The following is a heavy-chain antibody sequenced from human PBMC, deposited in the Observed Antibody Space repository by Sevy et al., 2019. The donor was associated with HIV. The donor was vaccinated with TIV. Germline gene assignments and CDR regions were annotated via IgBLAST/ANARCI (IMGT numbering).Heavy chain of an antibody. J-gene: IGHJ6*02. V-gene: IGHV3-23*01. CDR2: ISGTGKVT. D-gene: IGHD2-15*01. Sequence: GGSLRLSCAASGFTFSNYAMSWVRQAPGKGLEWVSGISGTGKVTYYADSVKGRFTISRDKSKNTLYLDMKNLRAEDTAIYPCAKDGCSGGSCHCSGMDVWAQGTTVTVSS. CDR3: AKDGCSGGSCHCSGMDV. CDR1: GFTFSNYA.